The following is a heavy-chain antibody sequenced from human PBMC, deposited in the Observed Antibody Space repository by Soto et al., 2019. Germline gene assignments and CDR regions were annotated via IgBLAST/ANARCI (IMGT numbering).Heavy chain of an antibody. Sequence: GGSLRLSCAASGFTVSSNYMSWVRQAPGKGLEWVSVIYSGGSTYYADSVKGRFTISRDNSKNTLYLQMNSLRAEDTAVYYCAREDYYDSSGYYGYWGQGTLVTVSS. CDR2: IYSGGST. V-gene: IGHV3-53*01. CDR3: AREDYYDSSGYYGY. D-gene: IGHD3-22*01. J-gene: IGHJ4*02. CDR1: GFTVSSNY.